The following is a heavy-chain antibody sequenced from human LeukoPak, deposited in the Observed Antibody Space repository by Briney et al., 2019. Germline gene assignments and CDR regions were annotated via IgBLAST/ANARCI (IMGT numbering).Heavy chain of an antibody. J-gene: IGHJ4*02. D-gene: IGHD6-13*01. CDR3: ARRVPYSSSWYGDYFDY. CDR1: GGTFSSYA. V-gene: IGHV1-18*01. Sequence: ASVKVSCKASGGTFSSYAISWVRQAPGQGLEWMGWISAYNGNTNYAQKLQGRVTMTTDTSTSTAYMELRSLRSDDTAVYYCARRVPYSSSWYGDYFDYWGQGTLVTVSS. CDR2: ISAYNGNT.